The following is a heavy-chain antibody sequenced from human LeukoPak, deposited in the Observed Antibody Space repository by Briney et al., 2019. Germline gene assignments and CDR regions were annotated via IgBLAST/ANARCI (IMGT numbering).Heavy chain of an antibody. V-gene: IGHV1-69*04. CDR1: GDTFSSYA. CDR3: ARDPPYYDSSASTFDI. J-gene: IGHJ3*02. CDR2: IIPILGIA. D-gene: IGHD3-22*01. Sequence: SVKVSCKASGDTFSSYAISWVRQAPGQGLEWMGRIIPILGIANYAQKFQGRVTITADKSTSTAYMELSSLRSEDTAVYYCARDPPYYDSSASTFDIWGQGTMVTVSS.